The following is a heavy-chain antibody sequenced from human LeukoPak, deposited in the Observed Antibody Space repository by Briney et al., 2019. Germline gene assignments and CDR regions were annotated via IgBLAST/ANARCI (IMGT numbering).Heavy chain of an antibody. D-gene: IGHD3-10*01. V-gene: IGHV1-18*01. CDR1: GYTFTSYG. CDR3: ARVAPPPMVRGVMFVWFDP. J-gene: IGHJ5*02. Sequence: GASVKVSCKASGYTFTSYGISWVRQAPGQGLEWMGWISAYNGNTNYAQKLQGRVTMTTDTSTSTAYMELRSLRSDDTAVYYCARVAPPPMVRGVMFVWFDPWGRGTLVTVSS. CDR2: ISAYNGNT.